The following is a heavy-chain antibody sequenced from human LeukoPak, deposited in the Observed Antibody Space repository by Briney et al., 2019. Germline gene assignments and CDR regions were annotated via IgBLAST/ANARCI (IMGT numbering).Heavy chain of an antibody. CDR1: GGPISSGDYY. Sequence: SETLSLTCTVSGGPISSGDYYWSWIRQPPGKGLEWIGYIYYSGSTYYNPSLKSRVTISVDTSKNQFSLKLSSVTAADTAVYYCARQRCYYRDCWGQGTLVTVSS. J-gene: IGHJ4*02. CDR3: ARQRCYYRDC. V-gene: IGHV4-30-4*01. D-gene: IGHD3-22*01. CDR2: IYYSGST.